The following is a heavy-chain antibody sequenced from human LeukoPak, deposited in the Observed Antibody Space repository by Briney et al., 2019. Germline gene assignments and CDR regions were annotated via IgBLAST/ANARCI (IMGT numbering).Heavy chain of an antibody. Sequence: GGSLRLSCAASGFTFSSYAMHWVRQAPGKGPEWVSSISYTGTYIYYADSVKGRFTISRDNAQNSLYLQMNSLRAEDTAIYYCVRDRGTYRPIDYWGQGTLVTVSS. CDR1: GFTFSSYA. CDR2: ISYTGTYI. J-gene: IGHJ4*02. CDR3: VRDRGTYRPIDY. V-gene: IGHV3-21*04. D-gene: IGHD1-26*01.